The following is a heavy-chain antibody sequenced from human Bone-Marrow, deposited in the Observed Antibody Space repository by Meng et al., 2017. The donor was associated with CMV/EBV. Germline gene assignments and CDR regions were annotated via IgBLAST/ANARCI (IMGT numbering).Heavy chain of an antibody. V-gene: IGHV3-74*01. J-gene: IGHJ5*02. CDR2: IDSDGSST. D-gene: IGHD2-2*01. CDR1: GFTFNNHW. CDR3: ARAAEKYQLNWFDP. Sequence: GESLKISCAASGFTFNNHWMHWVRQAPGKGLLWVSRIDSDGSSTSCADSVKGRFTISRDNAKNSLYLQMNSLRAEDTAVYYCARAAEKYQLNWFDPWGQGTLVTVSS.